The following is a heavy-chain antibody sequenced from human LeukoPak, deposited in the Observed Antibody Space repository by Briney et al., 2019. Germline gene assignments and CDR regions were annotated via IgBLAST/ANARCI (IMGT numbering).Heavy chain of an antibody. CDR2: ISGSGGST. J-gene: IGHJ4*02. CDR3: AKDPPSNYYDSSGYSY. D-gene: IGHD3-22*01. CDR1: GFTFSSYA. V-gene: IGHV3-23*01. Sequence: GGSLRLSCAASGFTFSSYAMSWVRQAPGKGLEWVSAISGSGGSTYYADSVKGRFTISRDNSKNTLYLQMNSLRAEDTAVYYCAKDPPSNYYDSSGYSYWGRGTLVTVSS.